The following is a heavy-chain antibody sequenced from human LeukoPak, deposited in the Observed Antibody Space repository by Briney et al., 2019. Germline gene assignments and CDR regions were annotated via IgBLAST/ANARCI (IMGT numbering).Heavy chain of an antibody. CDR3: ARDYSGGDCYAFDI. D-gene: IGHD2-21*01. V-gene: IGHV3-7*01. Sequence: GGSLRLSCAASGFTFSSSWMSWVRQAPGKGLDWVANIKQDGSEKYYVDSVKGRFTISRDNAKNSLYLQMNSLRAEDTAVYYCARDYSGGDCYAFDIWGQGTMVTVSS. CDR2: IKQDGSEK. CDR1: GFTFSSSW. J-gene: IGHJ3*02.